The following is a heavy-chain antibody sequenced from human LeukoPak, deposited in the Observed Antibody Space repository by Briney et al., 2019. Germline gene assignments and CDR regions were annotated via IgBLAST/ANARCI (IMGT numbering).Heavy chain of an antibody. D-gene: IGHD5-12*01. CDR3: AKDMQTWPRFPDY. CDR2: IYSGGST. Sequence: GGSLRLSCAASGFTVGSNYMSWVRQAPGKGLEWVSVIYSGGSTYYADSVKGRFTSSRDNPKNTLYLQINSLRAEDTAVYYCAKDMQTWPRFPDYWGQGTLVTVSS. J-gene: IGHJ4*02. V-gene: IGHV3-53*01. CDR1: GFTVGSNY.